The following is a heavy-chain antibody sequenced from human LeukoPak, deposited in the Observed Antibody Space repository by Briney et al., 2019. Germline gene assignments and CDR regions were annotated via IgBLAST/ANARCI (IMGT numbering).Heavy chain of an antibody. J-gene: IGHJ3*02. Sequence: SVNVSCKASGGTLSSYAISGVRQAGGRGLEWMGGIIPIFGAANYAQKFQGRVTITADESTSTAYMELSSLRSEDTAVYYWARPPDYGDGTNDAFDIWGQGTIVTVSS. CDR1: GGTLSSYA. V-gene: IGHV1-69*01. CDR2: IIPIFGAA. CDR3: ARPPDYGDGTNDAFDI. D-gene: IGHD4-17*01.